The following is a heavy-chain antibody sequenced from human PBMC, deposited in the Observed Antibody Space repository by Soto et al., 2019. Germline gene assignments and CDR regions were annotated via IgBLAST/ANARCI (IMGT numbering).Heavy chain of an antibody. CDR2: IYHSGST. D-gene: IGHD4-17*01. V-gene: IGHV4-30-2*01. CDR1: GGPISSGGYS. Sequence: SLSLTCAVSGGPISSGGYSWSWIRQPPGKGLEWIGYIYHSGSTYYNPSLKSRVTISVDRSKNQFSLKLSSVTAADTAVYYCPRETIDYVGWFDPWGQGTLVTVSS. CDR3: PRETIDYVGWFDP. J-gene: IGHJ5*02.